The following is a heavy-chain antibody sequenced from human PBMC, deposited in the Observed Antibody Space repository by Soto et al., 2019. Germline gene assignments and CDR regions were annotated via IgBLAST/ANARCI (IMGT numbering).Heavy chain of an antibody. V-gene: IGHV3-48*02. CDR1: GFTFSSYS. J-gene: IGHJ6*02. Sequence: GGSLRLSCAASGFTFSSYSMNWVRQAPGKGLEWVSYISSSSSTIYYADSVKGRFTISRDNAKNSLYLQMNSLRDEDTAVYYCARDSTLYMEWELPDYYYGMDVWGQGTTVTDSS. CDR2: ISSSSSTI. D-gene: IGHD1-26*01. CDR3: ARDSTLYMEWELPDYYYGMDV.